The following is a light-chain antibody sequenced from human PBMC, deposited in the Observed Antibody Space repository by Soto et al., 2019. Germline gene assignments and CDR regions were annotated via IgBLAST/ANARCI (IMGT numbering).Light chain of an antibody. CDR2: NVI. Sequence: QSALTQPRSVSGSPGQSVTISCTGTSSDVGGYNFVSWYQHHPGKAPKLMIYNVIQRPSGVPYRFSASKSGNTASLTISGLQAEDEADYYCCSYAGSYTYVFGTGTKLTVL. CDR3: CSYAGSYTYV. CDR1: SSDVGGYNF. V-gene: IGLV2-11*01. J-gene: IGLJ1*01.